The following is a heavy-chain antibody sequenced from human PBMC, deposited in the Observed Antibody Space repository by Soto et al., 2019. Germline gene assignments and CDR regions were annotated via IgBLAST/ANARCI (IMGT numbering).Heavy chain of an antibody. D-gene: IGHD3-3*01. J-gene: IGHJ6*02. CDR2: IYYSGST. V-gene: IGHV4-30-4*01. Sequence: SETLSLTCTVSGGSISSGDYYWSWIRQPPGKGLEWIGYIYYSGSTYYNPSLKSRVTISVDTSKNQFSLKLSSVTAADTAVYYCARGLYDLWSGWQYYYYYYMDVWGQGTPVTVSS. CDR3: ARGLYDLWSGWQYYYYYYMDV. CDR1: GGSISSGDYY.